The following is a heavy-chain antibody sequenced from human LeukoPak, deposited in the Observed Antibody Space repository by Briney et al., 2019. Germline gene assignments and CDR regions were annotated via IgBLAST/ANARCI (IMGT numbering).Heavy chain of an antibody. CDR2: ISGSGGST. V-gene: IGHV3-23*01. CDR1: GFTFSSYA. J-gene: IGHJ4*02. D-gene: IGHD3-22*01. CDR3: AKDFSYYDSSGPFDY. Sequence: GGSLRLSCAASGFTFSSYAMSWVRQAPGKGLEWVSAISGSGGSTYYADFVKGRFTISRDNSKNTLYLQMNSLRAEDTAVYYCAKDFSYYDSSGPFDYWGQGTLVTVSS.